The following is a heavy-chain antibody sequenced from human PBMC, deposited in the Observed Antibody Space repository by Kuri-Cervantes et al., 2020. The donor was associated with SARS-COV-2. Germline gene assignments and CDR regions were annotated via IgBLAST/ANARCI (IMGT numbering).Heavy chain of an antibody. D-gene: IGHD5-24*01. CDR2: ISSSGSTV. Sequence: SCAASGFTFSDYYMSWIRQAPGKGLEWVSYISSSGSTVYYADSVKGQFTISRDNAKNSLYLQMNSLGAEDTAVYYCARPEMVRGVDYWGQGTLVTVSS. CDR3: ARPEMVRGVDY. V-gene: IGHV3-11*01. CDR1: GFTFSDYY. J-gene: IGHJ4*02.